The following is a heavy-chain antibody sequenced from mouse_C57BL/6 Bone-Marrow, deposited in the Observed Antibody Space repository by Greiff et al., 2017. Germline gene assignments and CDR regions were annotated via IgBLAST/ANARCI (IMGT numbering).Heavy chain of an antibody. J-gene: IGHJ2*01. CDR2: IYPRSGNT. Sequence: QVQLQQSGAELARPGASVKLSCKASGSTFTSSGISWVKQRTGQGLEWIGEIYPRSGNTSYNGKIKGKAPLTADKSSSTAYMELRSLTSEDSAVYFCAIHPLYYGSSYVDYWGQGTTLTVSS. D-gene: IGHD1-1*01. CDR1: GSTFTSSG. CDR3: AIHPLYYGSSYVDY. V-gene: IGHV1-81*01.